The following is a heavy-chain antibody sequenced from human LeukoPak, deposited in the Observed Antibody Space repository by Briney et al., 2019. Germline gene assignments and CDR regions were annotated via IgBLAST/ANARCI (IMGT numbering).Heavy chain of an antibody. J-gene: IGHJ4*02. CDR3: AKVRTGHYFDY. Sequence: GGSLRLSCAASGFTFSDYFMNWIRQAPGKGLEWVSYISSSGTTIFYADSVKGRFTISRDNSNNTLFLQMNSLRAEDTAVYYCAKVRTGHYFDYWGQGTLVTVSS. V-gene: IGHV3-11*01. CDR1: GFTFSDYF. D-gene: IGHD1-1*01. CDR2: ISSSGTTI.